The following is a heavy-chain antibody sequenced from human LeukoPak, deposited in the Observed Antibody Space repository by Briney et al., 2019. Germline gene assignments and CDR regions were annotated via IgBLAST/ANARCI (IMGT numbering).Heavy chain of an antibody. CDR3: ARVASPYSSSWYWFDP. D-gene: IGHD6-13*01. V-gene: IGHV4-34*01. J-gene: IGHJ5*02. CDR1: GGSFRGYY. Sequence: SETLSLTCAVYGGSFRGYYWSWVRQPPGKGLEWIGEINHSGSTNYNPSLKSRVTISVDTSKNQFSLKLSSVTAAETAVYYCARVASPYSSSWYWFDPWGQGTLVTVSS. CDR2: INHSGST.